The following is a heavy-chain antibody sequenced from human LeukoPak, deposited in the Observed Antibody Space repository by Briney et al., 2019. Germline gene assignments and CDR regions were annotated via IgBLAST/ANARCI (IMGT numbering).Heavy chain of an antibody. J-gene: IGHJ5*02. CDR2: ISGSGDRT. CDR1: GFTFSYYA. D-gene: IGHD2-15*01. Sequence: GGSLRLSCEASGFTFSYYALNWIRQAPGKGLEWVSMISGSGDRTIYADSVRGRFTISRDNSKHTLFLQMNTLRVDDTAVYYCAKDPRLGLLWFAYLPEEAGWLDPWGQGTLV. V-gene: IGHV3-23*01. CDR3: AKDPRLGLLWFAYLPEEAGWLDP.